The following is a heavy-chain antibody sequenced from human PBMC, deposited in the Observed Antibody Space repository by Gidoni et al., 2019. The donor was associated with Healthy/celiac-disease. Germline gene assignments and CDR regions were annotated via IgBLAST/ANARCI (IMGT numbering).Heavy chain of an antibody. J-gene: IGHJ4*02. D-gene: IGHD3-22*01. CDR2: IYHSGST. Sequence: QVQLQESGPGLVKPSETLSLTCAASGYSISSGYYWGWIRQPPGKGREWIGSIYHSGSTYYNPSLKSRVTISVDTSKNQFSLKLSSVTAADTAVYYFARDLEYYDSSGYGAYYFDYWGQGTLVTVSS. CDR3: ARDLEYYDSSGYGAYYFDY. V-gene: IGHV4-38-2*02. CDR1: GYSISSGYY.